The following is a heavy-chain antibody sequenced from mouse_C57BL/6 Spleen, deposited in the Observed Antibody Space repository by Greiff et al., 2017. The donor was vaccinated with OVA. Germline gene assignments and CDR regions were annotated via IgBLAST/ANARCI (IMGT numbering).Heavy chain of an antibody. CDR2: IYPGVGDT. Sequence: LVEPGASVMISCKASGYAFSSSWMNWVKQRPGKGLEWIGRIYPGVGDTNYNGKFKGKATLTADKSSSTAYMQRSILTSEYSAVYCGAAYDCDWYIDVWGTGTTVTVSS. J-gene: IGHJ1*03. CDR1: GYAFSSSW. V-gene: IGHV1-82*01. D-gene: IGHD2-4*01. CDR3: AAYDCDWYIDV.